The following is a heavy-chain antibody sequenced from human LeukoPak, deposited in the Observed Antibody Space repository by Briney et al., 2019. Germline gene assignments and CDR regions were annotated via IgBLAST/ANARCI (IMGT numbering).Heavy chain of an antibody. D-gene: IGHD3-22*01. V-gene: IGHV3-9*01. Sequence: GGSLRLSCAASGFTFDDYAMHWDRQAPGKGLEWVSGISWNSGNIGYADSVKGRFTISRDNAKNSLYLQMNSLRTEDTALYYCAKDMGSSGLYYYGMDVWGQGTTVTVSS. CDR2: ISWNSGNI. J-gene: IGHJ6*02. CDR3: AKDMGSSGLYYYGMDV. CDR1: GFTFDDYA.